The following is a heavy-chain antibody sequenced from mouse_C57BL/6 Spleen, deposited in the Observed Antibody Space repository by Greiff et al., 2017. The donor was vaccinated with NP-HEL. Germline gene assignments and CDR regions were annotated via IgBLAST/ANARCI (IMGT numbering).Heavy chain of an antibody. V-gene: IGHV2-6-1*01. Sequence: VKLMESGPGLVAPSQSLSITCTVSGFSLTSYGVHWVRQPPGKGLEWLVVIWSDGSTTYNSALKSRLSISKDNSKSQFFLKMNSLQTDDTAMYYCARHGDYDGAWFAYWGQGTLVTVSA. CDR3: ARHGDYDGAWFAY. CDR2: IWSDGST. D-gene: IGHD2-4*01. CDR1: GFSLTSYG. J-gene: IGHJ3*01.